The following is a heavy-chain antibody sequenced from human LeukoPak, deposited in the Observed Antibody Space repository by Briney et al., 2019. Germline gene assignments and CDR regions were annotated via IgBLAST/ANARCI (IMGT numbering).Heavy chain of an antibody. D-gene: IGHD6-13*01. Sequence: SETLSLTCAVYGGSFSGYYWSWIRQPPGKGLEWIGEINHSGSTNYNPSLKSRVTISVDTSKNQFSLKLSSVTAADTAVYYCARGWSSSWTWEAFDTWGQGTMVTVSS. CDR2: INHSGST. J-gene: IGHJ3*02. V-gene: IGHV4-34*01. CDR3: ARGWSSSWTWEAFDT. CDR1: GGSFSGYY.